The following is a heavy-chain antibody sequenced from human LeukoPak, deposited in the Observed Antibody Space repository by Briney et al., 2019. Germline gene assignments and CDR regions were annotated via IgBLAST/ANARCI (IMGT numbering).Heavy chain of an antibody. J-gene: IGHJ5*02. D-gene: IGHD5-18*01. CDR2: IYYSGST. V-gene: IGHV4-30-4*08. CDR1: GCSISSGDYY. CDR3: ARAPGYSYGRFDP. Sequence: SETLSLTCTVSGCSISSGDYYWSWVRQPPGKGLEWIGYIYYSGSTYYNPSLKSRVTISVDTSKNQFSLKLKSVTAADTAVYYCARAPGYSYGRFDPWGQGTLVTVSS.